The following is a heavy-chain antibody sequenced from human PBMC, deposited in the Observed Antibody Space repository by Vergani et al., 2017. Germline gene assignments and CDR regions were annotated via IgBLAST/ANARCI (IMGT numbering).Heavy chain of an antibody. D-gene: IGHD6-13*01. CDR2: IRSKANSYAT. Sequence: EVQLVESGGGLVQPGGSLKLSCAASGFTFSGSAMHWVRQASGKGLEWVGRIRSKANSYATAYAASVKGRFTISRDDSKNTAYLQMNSLKTEDTAVYYCAKDLHDPYSSSWYIDYWGQGTLVTVSS. CDR3: AKDLHDPYSSSWYIDY. V-gene: IGHV3-73*01. J-gene: IGHJ4*02. CDR1: GFTFSGSA.